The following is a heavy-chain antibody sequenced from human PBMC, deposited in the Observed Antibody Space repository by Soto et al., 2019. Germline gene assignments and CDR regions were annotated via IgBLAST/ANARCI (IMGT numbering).Heavy chain of an antibody. CDR1: GFTFSSYA. D-gene: IGHD3-3*01. J-gene: IGHJ4*02. CDR2: ISGSGGST. Sequence: HPGGSLRLSCAASGFTFSSYAMSWVRQAPGKGLEWVSAISGSGGSTYYADSVKGRFTISRDNSKNTLYLQMNSLRAEDTAVYYCAKRPWSFSYFDYWGQGTLVTVSS. CDR3: AKRPWSFSYFDY. V-gene: IGHV3-23*01.